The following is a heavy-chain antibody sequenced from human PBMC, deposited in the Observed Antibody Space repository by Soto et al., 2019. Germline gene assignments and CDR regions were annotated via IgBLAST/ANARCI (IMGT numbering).Heavy chain of an antibody. CDR1: GFTFSTYP. J-gene: IGHJ6*02. V-gene: IGHV3-30-3*01. CDR2: ISYDGNNI. Sequence: QVQLVESGGGVVQPGRSLRLSCAASGFTFSTYPMYWVRQAPGKGLEWVTLISYDGNNIYYADSVKGRFTISRDSSKNTLYLPMNRLRAEDTAVFFGSRGPVQYLDGHGMDVWGQGTTVTVSS. D-gene: IGHD3-9*01. CDR3: SRGPVQYLDGHGMDV.